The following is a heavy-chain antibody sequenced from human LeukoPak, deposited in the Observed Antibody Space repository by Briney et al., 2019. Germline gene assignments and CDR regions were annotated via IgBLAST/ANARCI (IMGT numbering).Heavy chain of an antibody. CDR1: GGSISSSNW. CDR2: IYHSGST. V-gene: IGHV4-4*02. Sequence: SETLSLTCAVSGGSISSSNWWSWVRQPPGKGLEWIGEIYHSGSTNYNPSHKSRVTISVDKSKNQFSLKLSSVTAADTAVYYCVGIVVVPAAAYFDYWGQGTLVTVSS. J-gene: IGHJ4*02. D-gene: IGHD2-2*03. CDR3: VGIVVVPAAAYFDY.